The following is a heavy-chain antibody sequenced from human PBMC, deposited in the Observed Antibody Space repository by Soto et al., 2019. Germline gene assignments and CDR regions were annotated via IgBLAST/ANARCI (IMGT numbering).Heavy chain of an antibody. CDR2: INHSGST. V-gene: IGHV4-34*01. CDR1: GGSFSGYY. CDR3: ARGLPYCSSTSCYASGWFDP. J-gene: IGHJ5*02. Sequence: SETLSLTCAVYGGSFSGYYWSWIRQPPGKGLEWIGEINHSGSTNYNPSLKSRVTISVDTSKNQFSLKLSSVTAADTAVYYCARGLPYCSSTSCYASGWFDPWGQGTLVTVYS. D-gene: IGHD2-2*01.